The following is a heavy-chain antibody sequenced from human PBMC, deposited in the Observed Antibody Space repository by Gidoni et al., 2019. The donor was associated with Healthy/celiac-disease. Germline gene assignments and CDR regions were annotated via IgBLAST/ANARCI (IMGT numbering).Heavy chain of an antibody. CDR1: GGSISSYY. V-gene: IGHV4-59*01. J-gene: IGHJ4*02. CDR2: IYYSGST. Sequence: QVQLQESGPGLVKPSETLSLTCPVPGGSISSYYWSWIRQPPGKGLEWIGYIYYSGSTNSNPSLKSRVTISVDTSKNQFSLKLSSMTAADTAVYYCAREGLGDYDPGFDYWGQGTLVTVSS. D-gene: IGHD4-17*01. CDR3: AREGLGDYDPGFDY.